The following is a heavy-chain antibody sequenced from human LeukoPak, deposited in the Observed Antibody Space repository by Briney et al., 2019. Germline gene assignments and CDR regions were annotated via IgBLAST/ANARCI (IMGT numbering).Heavy chain of an antibody. V-gene: IGHV3-23*01. CDR3: AKVPSYGSGSYPTYYFDY. J-gene: IGHJ4*02. D-gene: IGHD3-10*01. Sequence: GGSLRLSCAASGFTFSSYAMSWVRQAPGKGLEWVSAISGSGGSTYYADSVKGRFTIPRDNSKNTLYLQMNSLRAEDTAVYYCAKVPSYGSGSYPTYYFDYWGQGTLVTVSS. CDR2: ISGSGGST. CDR1: GFTFSSYA.